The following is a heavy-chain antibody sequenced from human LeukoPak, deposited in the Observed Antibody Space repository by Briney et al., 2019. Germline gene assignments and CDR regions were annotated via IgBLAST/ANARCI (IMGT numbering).Heavy chain of an antibody. CDR2: TSAYNGRT. CDR1: GYTFPSYA. D-gene: IGHD3-10*01. J-gene: IGHJ6*02. Sequence: ASVKVSCKASGYTFPSYAIAWVRQAPGQGLEWMGWTSAYNGRTNYAQKFRGRVTMTTDTSTNTGYMELRSLSSDDTAVYFCARDQQRYYGSYGADNYYSDMDFWGQGTTVTVSS. V-gene: IGHV1-18*01. CDR3: ARDQQRYYGSYGADNYYSDMDF.